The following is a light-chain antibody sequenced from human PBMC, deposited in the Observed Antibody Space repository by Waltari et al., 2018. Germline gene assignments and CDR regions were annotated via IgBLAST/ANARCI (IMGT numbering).Light chain of an antibody. CDR2: KAS. CDR3: QEYDSLPIT. Sequence: DIQMTQSPSTLPASVGDRVTITCRASQYVKNNLDWFQQKPGKAPKVLIHKASRIESGVPSRFSGSGSGTEFILSISSLQPDDLATYYCQEYDSLPITFGGGTKVEIK. V-gene: IGKV1-5*03. CDR1: QYVKNN. J-gene: IGKJ4*01.